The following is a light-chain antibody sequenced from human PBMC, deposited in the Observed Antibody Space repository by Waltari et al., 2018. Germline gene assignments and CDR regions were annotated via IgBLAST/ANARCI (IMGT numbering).Light chain of an antibody. V-gene: IGLV2-23*01. CDR1: RSDVGNYKR. CDR2: AGS. J-gene: IGLJ2*01. Sequence: QSALTQPASVSGSPGQSIPISCTGTRSDVGNYKRVSWYQQHPSKAPKLMIFAGSKRPSGVSDRFSGSKSGDMASLTISGLQPEDEAEYFCSSYAGSSKGVFGGGTKVTVL. CDR3: SSYAGSSKGV.